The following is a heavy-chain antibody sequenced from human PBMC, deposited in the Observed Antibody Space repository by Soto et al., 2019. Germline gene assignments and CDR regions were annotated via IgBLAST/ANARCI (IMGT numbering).Heavy chain of an antibody. J-gene: IGHJ4*02. Sequence: QAQVVQSGAEVRKPGSSVKLSGKASEGTFNSYAIAWVRQAPGQGLEWMGGIIPYYNTLNYAQKFQDRVTITADDSTNTVYMELSSLRSDDTAVYFCASGASRWYPYFFDSWAQGTLVTVSS. D-gene: IGHD6-13*01. CDR1: EGTFNSYA. V-gene: IGHV1-69*01. CDR2: IIPYYNTL. CDR3: ASGASRWYPYFFDS.